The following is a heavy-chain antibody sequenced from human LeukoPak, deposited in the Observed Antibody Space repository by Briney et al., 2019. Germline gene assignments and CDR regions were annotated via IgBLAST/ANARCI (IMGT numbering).Heavy chain of an antibody. V-gene: IGHV3-30*18. CDR1: GFTFSAYG. J-gene: IGHJ4*02. CDR3: AKIAAAVLYYFDC. D-gene: IGHD6-13*01. Sequence: GGSLRLSCAASGFTFSAYGMHWVRQAPGKGLEWVAVISHDGGNKYYADSVKGRFTISRDNSKNTLYLQMNSLRAEDTAVYYCAKIAAAVLYYFDCWGQGTLVTVSS. CDR2: ISHDGGNK.